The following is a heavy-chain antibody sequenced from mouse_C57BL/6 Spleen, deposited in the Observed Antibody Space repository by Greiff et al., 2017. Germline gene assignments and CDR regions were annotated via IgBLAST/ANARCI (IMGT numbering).Heavy chain of an antibody. V-gene: IGHV2-5*01. J-gene: IGHJ1*03. CDR3: AKKGTTVSGYFDV. Sequence: VQLQQSGPGLVQPSQSLSITCTVSGFSLTSYGVHLVRQSPGKGLEWLGVIWRGGSTNYNAAFMSRLSITKDNSKSQVFFKMNSLQADDTAIYYCAKKGTTVSGYFDVWGTGTTVTVSS. CDR2: IWRGGST. D-gene: IGHD1-1*01. CDR1: GFSLTSYG.